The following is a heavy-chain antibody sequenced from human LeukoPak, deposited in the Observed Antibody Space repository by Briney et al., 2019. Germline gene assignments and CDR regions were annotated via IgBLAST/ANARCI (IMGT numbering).Heavy chain of an antibody. D-gene: IGHD3-22*01. CDR1: GFTFSSYA. J-gene: IGHJ4*02. V-gene: IGHV3-23*01. Sequence: GGSLRLSCAASGFTFSSYAMSWVRQAPGKGLEWVSAISGSGGSTYYADSVKGRFTSSRDNSKNTLYLQMNSLRAEDTAVYYCAKAVQTYYYDSSAPGGYWGQGTLVTVSS. CDR2: ISGSGGST. CDR3: AKAVQTYYYDSSAPGGY.